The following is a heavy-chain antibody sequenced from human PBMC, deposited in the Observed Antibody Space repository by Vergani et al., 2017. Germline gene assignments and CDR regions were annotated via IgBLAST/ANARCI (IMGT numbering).Heavy chain of an antibody. CDR3: ARVEFYCSGGSCLSYYFDY. CDR2: ISYDGSNK. CDR1: GFIFSSFA. D-gene: IGHD2-15*01. Sequence: QVQLVESGGGVVQPGRSLRLSCAASGFIFSSFAMHWVRQAPGKGLEWVAVISYDGSNKDNADSVKGRFTISRDKSKNTLYLQMNSLRGEDTAVYYCARVEFYCSGGSCLSYYFDYWGQGTLVTVSS. V-gene: IGHV3-30-3*01. J-gene: IGHJ4*02.